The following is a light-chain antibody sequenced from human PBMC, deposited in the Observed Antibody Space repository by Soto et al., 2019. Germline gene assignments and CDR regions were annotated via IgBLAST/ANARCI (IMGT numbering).Light chain of an antibody. J-gene: IGKJ2*01. CDR3: QQYNNRPPDT. CDR2: GAS. V-gene: IGKV3-15*01. CDR1: QSVNSN. Sequence: EIVMTQSPATLSVSPGERATLSCRASQSVNSNLAWYQQKPGQAPRLLIYGASTRAAGIPARFSGSGSGTEFSLTISSLQSEDFAGYYCQQYNNRPPDTFGQGTKLEIK.